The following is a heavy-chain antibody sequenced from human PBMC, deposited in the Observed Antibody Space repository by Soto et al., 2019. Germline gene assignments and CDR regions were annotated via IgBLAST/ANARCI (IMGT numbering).Heavy chain of an antibody. J-gene: IGHJ4*02. Sequence: PSETLSLTCTVSGGSISSSSYYWGWIRQPPGKGLEWIGSIYYSGSTYYNPSLKSRVTISVDTSKNQFSLKLSSVTAADTAVYYCASMGGYCSGGSCYPAPFDYWGQGTLVTVTS. CDR3: ASMGGYCSGGSCYPAPFDY. CDR1: GGSISSSSYY. CDR2: IYYSGST. D-gene: IGHD2-15*01. V-gene: IGHV4-39*01.